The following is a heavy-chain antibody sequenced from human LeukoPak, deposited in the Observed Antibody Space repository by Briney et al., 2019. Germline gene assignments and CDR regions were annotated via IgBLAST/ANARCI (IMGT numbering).Heavy chain of an antibody. V-gene: IGHV1-18*01. Sequence: ASVKVSCKASGYTFTSYGISWGRQAPGQGLEWMGWISAYSGNTNYAQKLQGRVTMTTDTSTSTANLELRRLRSDDTAVYYCARDQTYYDILTGYCSWFAPWGQGTLVTVSS. J-gene: IGHJ5*02. CDR3: ARDQTYYDILTGYCSWFAP. D-gene: IGHD3-9*01. CDR2: ISAYSGNT. CDR1: GYTFTSYG.